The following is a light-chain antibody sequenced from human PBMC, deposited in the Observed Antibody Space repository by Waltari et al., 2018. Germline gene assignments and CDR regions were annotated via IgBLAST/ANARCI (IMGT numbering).Light chain of an antibody. CDR1: SRDVRCLSY. CDR3: SSYTSSSTLEV. J-gene: IGLJ2*01. CDR2: EVS. Sequence: QSALTQPASVAGAPARSIAISCTGPSRDVRCLSYFSWYQQHPGKAPKLMIYEVSNRPSGVSNRFSGSKSGHTASLTISGLQAEDEADYYCSSYTSSSTLEVFGGGTKLTVL. V-gene: IGLV2-14*01.